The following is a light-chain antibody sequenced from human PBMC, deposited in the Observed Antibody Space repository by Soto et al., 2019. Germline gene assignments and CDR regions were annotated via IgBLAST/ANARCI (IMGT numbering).Light chain of an antibody. CDR3: QQYGSSPPLS. J-gene: IGKJ4*01. Sequence: EIVLTQSPGTLSLSPGERATLSCRASQSVSTYYLAWYQQKPGQPPRLLIYGASSRATGIPDRFSSSGSGTDFTLTISRLEPEDFAVYYCQQYGSSPPLSFGGGTKVEIK. CDR2: GAS. CDR1: QSVSTYY. V-gene: IGKV3-20*01.